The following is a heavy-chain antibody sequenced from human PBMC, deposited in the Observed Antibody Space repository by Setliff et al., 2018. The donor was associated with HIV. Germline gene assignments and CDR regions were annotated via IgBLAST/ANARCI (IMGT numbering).Heavy chain of an antibody. J-gene: IGHJ4*02. V-gene: IGHV3-30*07. CDR2: ISYDGSNK. Sequence: PGGSLRLSCAASGFIFSTYAMHWVRQAPGKGLEWVAVISYDGSNKYYADSVKGRFTISRDNAKNSLYLQMNSLRVEDTALYYCARDLNWGFDYWGQGTLVTVS. CDR1: GFIFSTYA. CDR3: ARDLNWGFDY. D-gene: IGHD7-27*01.